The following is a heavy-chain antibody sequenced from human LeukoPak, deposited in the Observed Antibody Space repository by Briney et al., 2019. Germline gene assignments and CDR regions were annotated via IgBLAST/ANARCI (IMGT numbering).Heavy chain of an antibody. CDR2: IYYSGST. CDR1: GGSISSYY. CDR3: ASIQTGAFDY. D-gene: IGHD7-27*01. J-gene: IGHJ4*02. Sequence: PSETLSLTCTVSGGSISSYYWSWIRQPPGKGLEWIGYIYYSGSTNYNPSLKSRVTISVDTSKNQFSLKPSSVTAADTAVYYCASIQTGAFDYWGQGTLVTVSS. V-gene: IGHV4-59*08.